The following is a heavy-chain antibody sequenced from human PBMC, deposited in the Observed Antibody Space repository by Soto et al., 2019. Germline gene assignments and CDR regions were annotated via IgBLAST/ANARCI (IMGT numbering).Heavy chain of an antibody. J-gene: IGHJ4*02. CDR1: GGSISSYY. D-gene: IGHD3-10*01. CDR3: ARSHTSDATYYLEYYFDY. V-gene: IGHV4-59*08. Sequence: SETLSLTCTVSGGSISSYYWSWIRQPPGKGLEWIGYIYYSGSTNYNPSLKSRVTISVDTSKNQFSLKLSSVTAADTAVYYCARSHTSDATYYLEYYFDYWGQGTLVTVSS. CDR2: IYYSGST.